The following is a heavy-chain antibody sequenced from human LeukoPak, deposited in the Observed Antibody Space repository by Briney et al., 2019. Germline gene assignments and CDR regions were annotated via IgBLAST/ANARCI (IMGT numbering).Heavy chain of an antibody. CDR3: ARDPVEWELLLDY. J-gene: IGHJ4*02. CDR1: GFTFSIYT. CDR2: ITSSSSSM. D-gene: IGHD1-26*01. Sequence: PGGSLRLSCVASGFTFSIYTMSWVRQAPGKGLEWVSSITSSSSSMYSADSVKGRLTISRDNARNSVFLQMSGLRVEDTAVYYCARDPVEWELLLDYWGQGTLVTVSS. V-gene: IGHV3-21*01.